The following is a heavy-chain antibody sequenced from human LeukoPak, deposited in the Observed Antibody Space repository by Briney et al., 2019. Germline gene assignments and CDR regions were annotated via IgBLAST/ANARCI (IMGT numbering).Heavy chain of an antibody. CDR2: IRSKAYGGTT. J-gene: IGHJ3*02. CDR3: TRVAWDVGGDAFDI. CDR1: GFTFGDYA. D-gene: IGHD1-26*01. Sequence: GGSLRLSCTASGFTFGDYAMSWFRQAPGKGLEWVGFIRSKAYGGTTEYAASVKGRFTISRDDSKSIAYLQMNSLKTEDTAVYYCTRVAWDVGGDAFDIWGLGTMVTVSS. V-gene: IGHV3-49*03.